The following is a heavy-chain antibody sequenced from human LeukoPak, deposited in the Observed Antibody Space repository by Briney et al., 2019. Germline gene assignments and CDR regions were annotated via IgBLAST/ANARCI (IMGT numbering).Heavy chain of an antibody. CDR3: ATPRGSGSYLAFDY. V-gene: IGHV3-74*01. D-gene: IGHD1-26*01. J-gene: IGHJ4*02. Sequence: QSGGSLRLSCAASGFTFSSYWMHWVRQAPGKGLVWVSRINSDGSSTSYADSVKGRFTISRDNAKNTLYLQMNSLRAEDTAVYYCATPRGSGSYLAFDYWGQGTLVTVSS. CDR2: INSDGSST. CDR1: GFTFSSYW.